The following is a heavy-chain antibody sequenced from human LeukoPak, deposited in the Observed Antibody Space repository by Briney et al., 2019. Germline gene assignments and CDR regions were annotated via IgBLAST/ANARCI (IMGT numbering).Heavy chain of an antibody. CDR1: GFTFSDYY. CDR3: ARGGYDILTGYYDY. V-gene: IGHV3-11*01. J-gene: IGHJ4*02. D-gene: IGHD3-9*01. CDR2: ISSSGSTV. Sequence: PGGSLRLSCAAPGFTFSDYYMSWIRQAPGEGLEGVSFISSSGSTVDDADSMKGRLTISRDSAKNSLSLQMNSLRAEDTAVYFCARGGYDILTGYYDYWGQGTLVTVSS.